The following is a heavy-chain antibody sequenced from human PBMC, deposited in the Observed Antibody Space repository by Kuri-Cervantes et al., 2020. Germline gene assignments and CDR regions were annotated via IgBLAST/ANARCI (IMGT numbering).Heavy chain of an antibody. D-gene: IGHD2-2*01. V-gene: IGHV1-2*02. CDR1: GYTFTDYY. J-gene: IGHJ5*02. CDR3: ARAVGYCSTISCYEGVWFDP. Sequence: ASVKVSCKASGYTFTDYYMHWVRQAPGQGLEWMGWISPNSGGTNYAQKFQGRVTMTRDTSISTAYMELRSPTSDDTAVYYCARAVGYCSTISCYEGVWFDPWGQGTLVTVSS. CDR2: ISPNSGGT.